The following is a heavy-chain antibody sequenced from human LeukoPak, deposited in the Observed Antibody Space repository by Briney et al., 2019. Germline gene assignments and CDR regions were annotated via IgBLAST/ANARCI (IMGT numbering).Heavy chain of an antibody. D-gene: IGHD2-2*01. CDR2: INAGNGNT. V-gene: IGHV1-3*01. J-gene: IGHJ6*02. Sequence: ASVKVSCKASGYTFTSYAMHWVRQAPGQRLEWMGWINAGNGNTKYSQKFQGRVTITRDTSASTAYMELSSLRSEDTAVYYCARDPLVVVPAAPRSSYYYYGMDVWGQGTTVTVSS. CDR1: GYTFTSYA. CDR3: ARDPLVVVPAAPRSSYYYYGMDV.